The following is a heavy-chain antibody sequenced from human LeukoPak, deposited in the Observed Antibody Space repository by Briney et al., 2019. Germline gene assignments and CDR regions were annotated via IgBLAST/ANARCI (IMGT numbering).Heavy chain of an antibody. CDR2: ISVYTGKT. V-gene: IGHV1-18*01. J-gene: IGHJ4*02. Sequence: ASVKVSCKASGYTFTNYGISWVRQAPGQGLEWMGWISVYTGKTYYAQKFQARVTMTTDTSTTTACMELRSLRSDDTAVYYCAKDRGWQYADYETVAVEHWGQGTLVTVSS. D-gene: IGHD4-17*01. CDR1: GYTFTNYG. CDR3: AKDRGWQYADYETVAVEH.